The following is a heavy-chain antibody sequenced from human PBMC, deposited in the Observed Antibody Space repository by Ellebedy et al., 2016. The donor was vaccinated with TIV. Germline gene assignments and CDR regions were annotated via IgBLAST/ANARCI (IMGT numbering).Heavy chain of an antibody. CDR3: ARGSLTDLDY. CDR1: GYSFTTYW. CDR2: IYPGDSDT. J-gene: IGHJ4*02. D-gene: IGHD3-10*01. V-gene: IGHV5-51*01. Sequence: GESLKISCKASGYSFTTYWIGWVRQMPGKGLEWMGFIYPGDSDTRYSPSFQGQVSITVDRSINTAYLRWNSLKASDTALYYCARGSLTDLDYWGQGTLVTVSS.